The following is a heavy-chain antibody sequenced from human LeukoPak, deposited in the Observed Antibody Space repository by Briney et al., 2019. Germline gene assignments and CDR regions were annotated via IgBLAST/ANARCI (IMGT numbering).Heavy chain of an antibody. Sequence: GGSLRLSCAASGFTFSSYAMHWVRQAPGKGLEWVSYISSSSSTIYYADSVKGRFTISRDNAKNSLYLQMNSLRAEDTAVYYCASLGGSPGYDYWGQGTLVTVSS. CDR1: GFTFSSYA. D-gene: IGHD1-26*01. V-gene: IGHV3-48*01. CDR3: ASLGGSPGYDY. CDR2: ISSSSSTI. J-gene: IGHJ4*02.